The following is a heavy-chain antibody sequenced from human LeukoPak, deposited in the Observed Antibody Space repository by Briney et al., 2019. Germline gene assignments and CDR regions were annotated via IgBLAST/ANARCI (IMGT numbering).Heavy chain of an antibody. J-gene: IGHJ4*02. Sequence: SETLSLTCTVSGGSISSSSYYWGWIRQPPGKGLEWIGSIYYSGSTYYNPSLKSRVTISVDTSKNQFSLKLSSVTAADTAVYYCARTQQLVTLDYWGQGTLVTVSS. CDR1: GGSISSSSYY. V-gene: IGHV4-39*01. CDR2: IYYSGST. CDR3: ARTQQLVTLDY. D-gene: IGHD6-13*01.